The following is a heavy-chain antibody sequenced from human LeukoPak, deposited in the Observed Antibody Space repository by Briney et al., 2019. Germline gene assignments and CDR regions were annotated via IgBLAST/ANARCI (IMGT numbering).Heavy chain of an antibody. J-gene: IGHJ4*02. CDR2: ITSTSTYT. D-gene: IGHD2-21*02. CDR3: AKPSAYLCGGDCYSG. CDR1: GFTFSNYN. V-gene: IGHV3-21*04. Sequence: GGSLRLSCAAPGFTFSNYNMNWVRQAPGKSLEWVSSITSTSTYTFYADSVKGRFIISRDNAENSLYLEMHSLRAEDTAVYYCAKPSAYLCGGDCYSGWGQGTLVTVSS.